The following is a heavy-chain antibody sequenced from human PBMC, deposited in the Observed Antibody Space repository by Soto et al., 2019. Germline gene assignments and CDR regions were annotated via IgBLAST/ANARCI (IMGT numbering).Heavy chain of an antibody. D-gene: IGHD4-17*01. J-gene: IGHJ4*02. Sequence: PRASVKVSCKASGYTFTSYGISWVRQAPGQGLEWMGWISAYNGNTNYAQKLQGRVTMTTDTSTSTAYMELRSLRSDDTAVYYCARVRGRGDYAHFDYWGQGTLVTVSS. CDR3: ARVRGRGDYAHFDY. CDR1: GYTFTSYG. CDR2: ISAYNGNT. V-gene: IGHV1-18*01.